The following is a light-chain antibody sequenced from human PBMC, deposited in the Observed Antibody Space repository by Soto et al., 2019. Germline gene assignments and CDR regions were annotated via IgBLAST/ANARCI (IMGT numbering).Light chain of an antibody. J-gene: IGKJ5*01. V-gene: IGKV3-11*01. CDR1: QSVSSY. CDR3: QQRSNWPPIT. Sequence: EIVLTLSPAALSLSPGERATLSCRASQSVSSYLAWYQQKPGQAPRLLIYDASNRATGIPARFSGSGSGTDFTLTISSLEPEDFAVYYCQQRSNWPPITFGQGIRLE. CDR2: DAS.